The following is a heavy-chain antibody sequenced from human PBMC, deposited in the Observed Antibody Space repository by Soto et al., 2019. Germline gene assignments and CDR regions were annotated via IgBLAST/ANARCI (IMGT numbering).Heavy chain of an antibody. D-gene: IGHD3-22*01. CDR2: IYYSGST. J-gene: IGHJ3*02. CDR1: GGSVSSGSYY. Sequence: QVQLQESGPGLVKPSETLSLTCTVSGGSVSSGSYYWSWIRQPPGKGLEWIGYIYYSGSTNYNPSLKSRVNISVDRSKSQFSRKLSSVTAAGTAVYYCARGWNPNNYDHLAGDAFDIWGQGTMVTV. CDR3: ARGWNPNNYDHLAGDAFDI. V-gene: IGHV4-61*01.